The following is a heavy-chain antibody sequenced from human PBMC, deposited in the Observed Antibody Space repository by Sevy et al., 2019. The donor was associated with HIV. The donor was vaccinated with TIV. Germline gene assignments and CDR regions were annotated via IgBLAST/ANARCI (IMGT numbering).Heavy chain of an antibody. CDR1: GGSISGGNYF. CDR2: IHYSGTT. CDR3: ARDSGNYPYYFDY. D-gene: IGHD1-26*01. V-gene: IGHV4-61*01. J-gene: IGHJ4*01. Sequence: SETLSLTWTVSGGSISGGNYFWSWIRQSPGKGLEWIGYIHYSGTTNHNPSLKSRVTISVDTSKNQFSLKLRSVTAADTAVYYCARDSGNYPYYFDYWGQGTLVTVSS.